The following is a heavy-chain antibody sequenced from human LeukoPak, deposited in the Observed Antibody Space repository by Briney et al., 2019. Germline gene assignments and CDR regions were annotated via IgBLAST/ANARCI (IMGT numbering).Heavy chain of an antibody. Sequence: PGGSLRLSCAASGFTFCTSAMTWVRQAPGKGLEWVSSISGSGNVIYDSDSVKGRFSISRDNPKGTLYLQMNSLRAEDTATYFCAKARYNNGWDYFDYWGLGTLVTVSS. J-gene: IGHJ4*02. CDR1: GFTFCTSA. D-gene: IGHD6-19*01. CDR2: ISGSGNVI. V-gene: IGHV3-23*01. CDR3: AKARYNNGWDYFDY.